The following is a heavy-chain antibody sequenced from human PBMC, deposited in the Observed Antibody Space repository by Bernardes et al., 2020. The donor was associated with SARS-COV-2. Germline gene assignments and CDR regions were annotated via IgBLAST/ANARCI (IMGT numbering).Heavy chain of an antibody. D-gene: IGHD3-22*01. CDR2: IKEDGSEK. CDR1: GFTFSSYW. Sequence: GSLRLSCAASGFTFSSYWMSWVRQAPGKGLEWVANIKEDGSEKNYVDSVKGRFSISRDNAKNSLYLQMNSLRAEDTAVYYCAIPPTNYDRYGMDVWGQGTTVTVSS. V-gene: IGHV3-7*01. J-gene: IGHJ6*02. CDR3: AIPPTNYDRYGMDV.